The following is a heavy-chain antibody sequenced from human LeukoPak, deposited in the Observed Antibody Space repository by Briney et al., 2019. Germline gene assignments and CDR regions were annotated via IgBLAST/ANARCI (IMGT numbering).Heavy chain of an antibody. Sequence: GGSLRLSCAASGFTVSSNYMSWVRQAPGKGLEWVSVIYSGGDTYYADSVKGRFTISRDNSKNTLYLQMNTLRAEDTAVYYCAISSGYSGYDPFDYWGQGTLVTVSS. CDR3: AISSGYSGYDPFDY. CDR2: IYSGGDT. CDR1: GFTVSSNY. J-gene: IGHJ4*02. V-gene: IGHV3-53*01. D-gene: IGHD5-12*01.